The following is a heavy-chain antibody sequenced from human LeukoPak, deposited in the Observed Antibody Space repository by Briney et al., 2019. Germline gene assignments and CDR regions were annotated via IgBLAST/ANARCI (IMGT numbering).Heavy chain of an antibody. CDR3: ARATYYDILTGYRTRNYYFDY. CDR2: IHPYNGNT. D-gene: IGHD3-9*01. J-gene: IGHJ4*02. V-gene: IGHV1-18*03. Sequence: ASVKVSCKASGYTFTSYGITWVRQAPGQGLEWMGWIHPYNGNTNYAQKLQGRVTITRDTSASTAYMELSSLRSEDMAVYYCARATYYDILTGYRTRNYYFDYWGQGTLVTVSS. CDR1: GYTFTSYG.